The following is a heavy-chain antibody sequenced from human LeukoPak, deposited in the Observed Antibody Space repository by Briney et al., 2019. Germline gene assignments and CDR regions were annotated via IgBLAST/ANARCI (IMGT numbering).Heavy chain of an antibody. CDR3: ARGTTTVTTAEIDAFDI. CDR2: INPNSGGT. CDR1: GYTFTGYY. Sequence: ASVKVSCKASGYTFTGYYMHWVRQAPGQGLEWMGWINPNSGGTNYAQKFQGRVTITADESTSTAYMELSSLRSEDTAVYYCARGTTTVTTAEIDAFDIWGQGTMVTVSS. V-gene: IGHV1-2*02. D-gene: IGHD4-17*01. J-gene: IGHJ3*02.